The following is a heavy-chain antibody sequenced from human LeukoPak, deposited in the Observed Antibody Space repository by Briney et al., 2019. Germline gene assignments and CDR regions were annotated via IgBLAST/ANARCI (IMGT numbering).Heavy chain of an antibody. CDR2: IAWDDDK. CDR1: GFSLSTSGMC. J-gene: IGHJ4*02. V-gene: IGHV2-70*11. CDR3: VRSYYCDSSGDFFDY. Sequence: SGPALVKPTQTLTLTCTFSGFSLSTSGMCVSWIRQPPGKALEWLARIAWDDDKYYSTSLKTRLTISKDTSKNQVVLTMTNMDPVDTATYYCVRSYYCDSSGDFFDYWGQGTLVTVSS. D-gene: IGHD3-22*01.